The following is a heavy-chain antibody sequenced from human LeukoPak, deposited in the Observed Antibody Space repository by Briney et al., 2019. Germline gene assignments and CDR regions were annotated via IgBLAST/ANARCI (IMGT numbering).Heavy chain of an antibody. D-gene: IGHD5-12*01. CDR3: ANLNSGCATDF. V-gene: IGHV3-23*01. CDR2: ISDGAATT. CDR1: EFTFSTYP. J-gene: IGHJ4*02. Sequence: GGSLRLSCAASEFTFSTYPMSWVRQAPGKGLEWVSLISDGAATTYYADSVKGRFTISRDNSKNTLYLQMISLRAEDTAVYYCANLNSGCATDFWGQGTLVTVSS.